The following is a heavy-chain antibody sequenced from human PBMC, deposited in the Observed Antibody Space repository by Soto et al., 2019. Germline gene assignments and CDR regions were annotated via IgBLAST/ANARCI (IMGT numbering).Heavy chain of an antibody. CDR3: ATRSSGGSGDYFDY. Sequence: SATLSLTCTVSGGSISSSIYYWVWIRQPPGKGLEWIGSIYYSGITYYNPSLKSRVTISVDTSKNQFSLKLSSVTAADTAVYYCATRSSGGSGDYFDYWGQGTLVTVSS. CDR2: IYYSGIT. CDR1: GGSISSSIYY. V-gene: IGHV4-39*01. D-gene: IGHD2-15*01. J-gene: IGHJ4*02.